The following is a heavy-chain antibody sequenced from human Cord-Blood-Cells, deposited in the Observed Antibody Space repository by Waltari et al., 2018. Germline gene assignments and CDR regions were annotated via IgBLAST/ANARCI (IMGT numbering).Heavy chain of an antibody. D-gene: IGHD3-10*01. CDR3: VHLSGSGSYYNYFDY. CDR2: FDPEDGET. J-gene: IGHJ4*02. Sequence: QVQLVQSGAEVKKPGASVKVYCLVSGYTLTELSMHWVRQAPGKGLEWMGGFDPEDGETIYAQKFQGRVTMTEDTSTDTAYMELSSLRSEDTAVYYCVHLSGSGSYYNYFDYWGQGTLVTVSS. V-gene: IGHV1-24*01. CDR1: GYTLTELS.